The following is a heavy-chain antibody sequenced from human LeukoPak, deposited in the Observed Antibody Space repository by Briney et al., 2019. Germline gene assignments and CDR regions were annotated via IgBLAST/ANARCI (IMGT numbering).Heavy chain of an antibody. D-gene: IGHD3-9*01. J-gene: IGHJ4*02. V-gene: IGHV4-39*01. CDR2: IYYSGST. CDR3: ARVPYDILTGYYLNFDY. Sequence: NPSETLSLTCTVSGGSISSSSYYWGWIRQPPGKGLEWIGSIYYSGSTYYNPSLKSRVTISVDTSKNQFSLKLSSVTAADTAVYYCARVPYDILTGYYLNFDYWGQGTLVTVSS. CDR1: GGSISSSSYY.